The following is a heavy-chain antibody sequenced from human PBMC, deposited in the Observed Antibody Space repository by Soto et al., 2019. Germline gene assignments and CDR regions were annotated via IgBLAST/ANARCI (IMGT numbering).Heavy chain of an antibody. Sequence: GGSLRLSCAASGFTFSSYAMSWVRQAPGKGLEWVSTISATAVSTYYADSVKGRFTISRDNSKNTLYLQMNSLRAEDTAGYYCAKVIAAAGTGYWFDPWGQGTLVTVSS. CDR1: GFTFSSYA. CDR2: ISATAVST. CDR3: AKVIAAAGTGYWFDP. J-gene: IGHJ5*02. D-gene: IGHD6-13*01. V-gene: IGHV3-23*01.